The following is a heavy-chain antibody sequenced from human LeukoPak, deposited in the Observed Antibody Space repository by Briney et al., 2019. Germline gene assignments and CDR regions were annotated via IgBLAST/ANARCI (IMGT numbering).Heavy chain of an antibody. CDR1: GFTFTSSV. CDR3: AAFLTGRGGQDRLDIVATTPFDY. Sequence: GASVKVSCKASGFTFTSSVVQWVRQARGQRLEWIGWIVVGSGNTSYAQKFQERVTITRDMSISTAYMELSSLRSEDTAVYYCAAFLTGRGGQDRLDIVATTPFDYWGQGTLVTVSS. D-gene: IGHD5-12*01. CDR2: IVVGSGNT. V-gene: IGHV1-58*01. J-gene: IGHJ4*02.